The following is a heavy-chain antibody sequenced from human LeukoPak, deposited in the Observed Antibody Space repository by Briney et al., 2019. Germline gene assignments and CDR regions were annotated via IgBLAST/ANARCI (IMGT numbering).Heavy chain of an antibody. J-gene: IGHJ3*02. D-gene: IGHD2-15*01. Sequence: PSETLSLTCAVSGGSISSGGYSWSWIRQPPGKGLEWIGYIYHSGSTYYNPSLKSRVTISVDRSKNQFSLKLSSVTAADTAVYYCASSRGYCSGGSCYLDAFDIWGQGTMVTVSS. CDR3: ASSRGYCSGGSCYLDAFDI. CDR2: IYHSGST. V-gene: IGHV4-30-2*01. CDR1: GGSISSGGYS.